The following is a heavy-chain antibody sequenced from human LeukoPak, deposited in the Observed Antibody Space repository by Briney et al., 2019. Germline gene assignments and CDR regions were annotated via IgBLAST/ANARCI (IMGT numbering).Heavy chain of an antibody. J-gene: IGHJ4*02. CDR3: ARVRGADPGGYFDS. CDR1: GFTFSSYW. CDR2: ISSSSTTI. V-gene: IGHV3-48*01. Sequence: GGSLKLSCAASGFTFSSYWMSWVRQAPGKGLECISYISSSSTTIYYTDSVKGRFTISRDNAKNSLYLQMNSQRAEDTAVYYCARVRGADPGGYFDSWGQGTLVTVSS. D-gene: IGHD2-15*01.